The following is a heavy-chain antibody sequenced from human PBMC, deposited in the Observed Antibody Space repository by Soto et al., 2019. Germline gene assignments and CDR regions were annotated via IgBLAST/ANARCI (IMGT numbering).Heavy chain of an antibody. J-gene: IGHJ6*02. CDR1: GGSFSGYY. CDR3: ARGPHVSRGFWSGYEGGYYYYGMDV. Sequence: SETLSLTCAVYGGSFSGYYWSWIRQPPGKGLEWIGEINHSGSTNYNPSLKSRVTIPVDTSKNQFSLKLSSVTAADTAVYYCARGPHVSRGFWSGYEGGYYYYGMDVWGQGTTVTVSS. D-gene: IGHD3-3*01. V-gene: IGHV4-34*01. CDR2: INHSGST.